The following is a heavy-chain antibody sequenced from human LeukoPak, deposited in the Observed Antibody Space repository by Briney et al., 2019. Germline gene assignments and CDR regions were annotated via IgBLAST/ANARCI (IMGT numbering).Heavy chain of an antibody. Sequence: GRSLRLSCAASGFTVSSNYMSWVRQAPGKGLEWVSVIYSGGSTCYADSVKGRFTLSRDNSKNTLYLQMNSLRAEDTAVYYCARGWLRTYGGNPDAFDIWGQGTVVTVSS. CDR1: GFTVSSNY. CDR2: IYSGGST. D-gene: IGHD4-23*01. J-gene: IGHJ3*02. V-gene: IGHV3-53*01. CDR3: ARGWLRTYGGNPDAFDI.